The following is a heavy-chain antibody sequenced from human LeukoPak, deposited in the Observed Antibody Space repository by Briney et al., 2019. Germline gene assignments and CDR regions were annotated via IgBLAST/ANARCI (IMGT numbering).Heavy chain of an antibody. V-gene: IGHV1-24*01. D-gene: IGHD1-26*01. CDR3: ATAGAWELLRGLDY. CDR1: GYTLTES. Sequence: ASVKVSCKVSGYTLTESMHWVRQAPGKGLEWMGGFDPEDGETIYAQKFQGRVTMTEDTSTDTAYMELSSLRSEDTAVYYCATAGAWELLRGLDYWGQGTLVTVSS. J-gene: IGHJ4*02. CDR2: FDPEDGET.